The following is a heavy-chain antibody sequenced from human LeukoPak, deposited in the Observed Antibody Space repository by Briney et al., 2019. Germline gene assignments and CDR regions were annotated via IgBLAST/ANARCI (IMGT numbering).Heavy chain of an antibody. CDR2: ISYDGSNK. J-gene: IGHJ4*02. CDR1: GFTFSSYA. CDR3: ARAWRGYSYGYFDY. V-gene: IGHV3-30-3*01. Sequence: GSLRLSCAASGFTFSSYAMHWVRQAPGKGLEWVAVISYDGSNKYYADSVKGRFTISRDNSKNTLYLQMNSLRAEDTAVYYCARAWRGYSYGYFDYWGQGTLVTVSS. D-gene: IGHD5-18*01.